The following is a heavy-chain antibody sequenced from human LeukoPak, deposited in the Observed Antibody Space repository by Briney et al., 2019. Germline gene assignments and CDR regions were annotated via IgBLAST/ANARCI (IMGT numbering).Heavy chain of an antibody. CDR2: IRYDGSNK. Sequence: PGGSLRLSCAASGFTFSSYGMHWVRQAPGKGLEWVAFIRYDGSNKYYADSVKGRFTISRDNSKNTLYLQMNSLRAEDTAVYCCATTGHYYDSSGYLNYWGQGTLVTVSS. J-gene: IGHJ4*02. V-gene: IGHV3-30*02. CDR3: ATTGHYYDSSGYLNY. D-gene: IGHD3-22*01. CDR1: GFTFSSYG.